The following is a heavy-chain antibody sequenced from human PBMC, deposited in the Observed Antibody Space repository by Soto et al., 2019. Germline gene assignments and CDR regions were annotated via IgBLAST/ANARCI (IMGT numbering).Heavy chain of an antibody. Sequence: GGSLRLSCGSSGFTFSNYEMNWVRQAPGKGLEWVSYITSSGSTMSYADSVKGRFTISRDNAKNSLYLQMNSLRAEDSAVYYCARDGCSSTDCYTVYYYGMDVWGQGTTVTVAS. CDR3: ARDGCSSTDCYTVYYYGMDV. CDR2: ITSSGSTM. J-gene: IGHJ6*02. V-gene: IGHV3-48*03. D-gene: IGHD2-2*02. CDR1: GFTFSNYE.